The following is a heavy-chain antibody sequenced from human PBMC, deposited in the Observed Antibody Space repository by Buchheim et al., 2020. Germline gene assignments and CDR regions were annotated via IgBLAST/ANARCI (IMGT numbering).Heavy chain of an antibody. Sequence: EVQLLESGGGFLQPGGSLRLSCVASGFTFSSYAMSWVRQAPGKGLEWVSGISGSGGSTYYADSVKGRFTISRDNSKNKLYLQMNSLRAEDTAVYYCAKDPDYYDSSGYSHMDYWGQGTL. CDR2: ISGSGGST. CDR1: GFTFSSYA. V-gene: IGHV3-23*01. CDR3: AKDPDYYDSSGYSHMDY. D-gene: IGHD3-22*01. J-gene: IGHJ4*02.